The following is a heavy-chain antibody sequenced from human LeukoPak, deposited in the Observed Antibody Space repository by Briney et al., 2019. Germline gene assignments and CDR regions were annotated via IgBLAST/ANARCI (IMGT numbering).Heavy chain of an antibody. V-gene: IGHV1-2*02. CDR3: ATGTWIQLWSYFDY. D-gene: IGHD5-18*01. Sequence: ASVKVSCKASGYTFTGYYMHWVRQAPGQGLEWMGWINPNSGGTNYAQKFQGRVTMTRDTSISTAYMELSRLRSDDTAAYYCATGTWIQLWSYFDYWGQGTLVTVSS. CDR1: GYTFTGYY. J-gene: IGHJ4*02. CDR2: INPNSGGT.